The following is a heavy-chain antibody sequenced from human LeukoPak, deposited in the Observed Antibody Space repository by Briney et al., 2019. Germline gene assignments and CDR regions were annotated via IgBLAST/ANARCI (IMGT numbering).Heavy chain of an antibody. D-gene: IGHD5-24*01. J-gene: IGHJ4*02. CDR3: ATAPPHVSCPNSPCFEY. Sequence: SVTVSYKASGYTFPSYDINGLRQATGQGREGMGWVSTYNENTEDAHKFHGRLTINPDPTTSTAYMVLTSMSPDDTAVYYLATAPPHVSCPNSPCFEYWGQGTLVTVSS. V-gene: IGHV1-18*01. CDR2: VSTYNENT. CDR1: GYTFPSYD.